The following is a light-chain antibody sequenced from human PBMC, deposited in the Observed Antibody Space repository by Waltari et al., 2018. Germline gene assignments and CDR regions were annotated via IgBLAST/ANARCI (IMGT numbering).Light chain of an antibody. J-gene: IGLJ1*01. CDR2: TND. CDR1: YPNLGSNY. CDR3: ASWDDSHYV. Sequence: QSVLTQPPSASGTPGQRVSISCSGSYPNLGSNYLYWDRQLPGPAPELPIYTNDQRPSGVPDRFSGSKYGTTAFLAISELRSEDEAVYYCASWDDSHYVFGGGTKVTVL. V-gene: IGLV1-47*01.